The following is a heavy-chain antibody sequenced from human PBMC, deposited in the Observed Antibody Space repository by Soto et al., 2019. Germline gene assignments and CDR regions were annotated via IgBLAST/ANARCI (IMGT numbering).Heavy chain of an antibody. CDR3: ARSQARGYSYGLDY. CDR2: IYYSGST. J-gene: IGHJ4*02. Sequence: PSETLSLTCTVSGGSISSGGYYWSWIRQHPGKGLEWIGYIYYSGSTYYNPSLKSRVTISVDTSKNQFSLKLSSVTAADTAVYYCARSQARGYSYGLDYWGQGTLVTVSS. D-gene: IGHD5-18*01. V-gene: IGHV4-31*03. CDR1: GGSISSGGYY.